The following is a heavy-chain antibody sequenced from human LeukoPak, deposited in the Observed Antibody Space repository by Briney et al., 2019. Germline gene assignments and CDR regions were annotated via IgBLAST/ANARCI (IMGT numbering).Heavy chain of an antibody. CDR3: TTPTPMVP. CDR2: IKNKADGGTT. CDR1: GFPFSNAW. Sequence: GGSLRLSCVASGFPFSNAWMSWVRQAPGKGLEWVGRIKNKADGGTTDYAAPVKGRFTISRDDSENTLHLQMSSLKTEDTAVYYCTTPTPMVPWGQGNLVTVSS. V-gene: IGHV3-15*01. D-gene: IGHD5-18*01. J-gene: IGHJ5*02.